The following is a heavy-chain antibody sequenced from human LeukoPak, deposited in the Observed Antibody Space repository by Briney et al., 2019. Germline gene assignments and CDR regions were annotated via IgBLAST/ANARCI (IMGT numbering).Heavy chain of an antibody. CDR1: GFTFSDYY. V-gene: IGHV3-11*01. J-gene: IGHJ5*02. CDR3: ARGAYQLLYVGYMWFDP. D-gene: IGHD2-2*02. Sequence: GGSLRLSCAASGFTFSDYYMSWIRQAPGKGLEWVSYISSSGSTIYYADSVKGRFTISRDNAKNSLYLKMNSLRAEDTAVYYCARGAYQLLYVGYMWFDPWGQGTLVTVSS. CDR2: ISSSGSTI.